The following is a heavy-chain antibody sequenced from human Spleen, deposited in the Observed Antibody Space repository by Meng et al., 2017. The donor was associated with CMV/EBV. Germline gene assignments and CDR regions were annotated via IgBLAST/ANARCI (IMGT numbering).Heavy chain of an antibody. CDR1: TFTNCY. CDR3: ARDLGKRGQQLVQGWWFDP. CDR2: INPFGGST. V-gene: IGHV1-46*01. D-gene: IGHD1-1*01. J-gene: IGHJ5*02. Sequence: TFTNCYRHGVRQDPGQGLEWMGIINPFGGSTRYAQSVQGRVTMGRDTCTGTDYMELRSLGYEDTAVYFCARDLGKRGQQLVQGWWFDPWGQGTLVTVSS.